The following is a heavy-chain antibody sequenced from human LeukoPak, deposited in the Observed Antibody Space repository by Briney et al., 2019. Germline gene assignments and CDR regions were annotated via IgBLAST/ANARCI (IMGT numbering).Heavy chain of an antibody. V-gene: IGHV3-21*01. CDR3: ARAPTVLVGYCSSSSCQADY. CDR1: GFTFRSYS. D-gene: IGHD2-2*01. J-gene: IGHJ4*02. CDR2: IDPSSTYI. Sequence: GGSLRLSWAASGFTFRSYSMNWVRQAPGKGREWGSAIDPSSTYIYYADSVKGRFTISRDNAENSLYLQMNSLRVEDTAVYYCARAPTVLVGYCSSSSCQADYWGQGTLVTVSS.